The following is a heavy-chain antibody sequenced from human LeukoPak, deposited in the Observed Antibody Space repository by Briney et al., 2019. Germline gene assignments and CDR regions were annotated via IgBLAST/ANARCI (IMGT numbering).Heavy chain of an antibody. CDR1: GFSFSDYA. J-gene: IGHJ4*02. V-gene: IGHV3-30*14. CDR2: ISYDGSDK. Sequence: GGSLRLSCAASGFSFSDYAVHWVRQAPGKGLEWVAIISYDGSDKEYADSVKGRFTISRDNSENTLFLQMNSLRAEDTAVYYCASRGYSYLGSFDYWGQGTLVTVSS. D-gene: IGHD5-18*01. CDR3: ASRGYSYLGSFDY.